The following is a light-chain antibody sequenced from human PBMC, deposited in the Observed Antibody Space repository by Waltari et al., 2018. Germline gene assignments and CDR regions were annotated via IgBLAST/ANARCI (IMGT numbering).Light chain of an antibody. CDR3: QQYNSYSPLT. Sequence: DIQMPQSPSTLSASVGDRVTITCRASQSISSWLAWYQQKPGKAPKLLIYKASSLESGVPSRFSGSGSGTEFTLTISSLQPDDFATYYCQQYNSYSPLTFGEGTKVEIK. CDR2: KAS. CDR1: QSISSW. J-gene: IGKJ4*01. V-gene: IGKV1-5*03.